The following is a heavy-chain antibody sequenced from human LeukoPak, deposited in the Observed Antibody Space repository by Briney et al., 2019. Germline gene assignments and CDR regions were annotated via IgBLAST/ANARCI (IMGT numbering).Heavy chain of an antibody. Sequence: SETLSLTCAVSGGSISSGGYSWSWIRQPPGKGLEWIGYIYYSGSTYYNPSLKSRVTISVDTSKNQFSLKLSSVTAADTAVYYCASGRYYDFWSGYYSDKGVDYWGQGTLVTVSS. D-gene: IGHD3-3*01. CDR1: GGSISSGGYS. CDR3: ASGRYYDFWSGYYSDKGVDY. CDR2: IYYSGST. V-gene: IGHV4-30-2*05. J-gene: IGHJ4*02.